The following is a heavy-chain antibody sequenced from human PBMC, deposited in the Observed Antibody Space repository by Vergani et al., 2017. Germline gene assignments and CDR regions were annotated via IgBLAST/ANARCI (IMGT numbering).Heavy chain of an antibody. V-gene: IGHV3-21*01. CDR1: GFTFSACP. CDR2: ISSSSANI. CDR3: ARGQAGYQVLYRAYFDP. Sequence: EVQLLQSGGGVIQPGGSVRLSCAASGFTFSACPMTRVRQAPGKGLQWVSSISSSSANIHYADSVKGRFTVSRDSGRNSLYLQMKSLRAEDTAVYYCARGQAGYQVLYRAYFDPWGQGTLVTVSS. J-gene: IGHJ5*02. D-gene: IGHD2-2*02.